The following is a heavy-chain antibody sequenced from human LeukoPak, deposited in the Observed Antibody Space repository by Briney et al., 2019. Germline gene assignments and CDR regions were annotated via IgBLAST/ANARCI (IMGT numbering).Heavy chain of an antibody. CDR3: ARSRWLSSRAYCSGGSCYYYY. CDR1: GYTFTGYY. J-gene: IGHJ4*02. D-gene: IGHD2-15*01. V-gene: IGHV1-2*02. CDR2: INTNSGGT. Sequence: ASVKVSCKASGYTFTGYYMHWVRQAPGQGLEWMGWINTNSGGTNYAQKFQGRVTMTRDTSISTAYMELSRLRSDDTAVYYCARSRWLSSRAYCSGGSCYYYYWGQGTLVTVSS.